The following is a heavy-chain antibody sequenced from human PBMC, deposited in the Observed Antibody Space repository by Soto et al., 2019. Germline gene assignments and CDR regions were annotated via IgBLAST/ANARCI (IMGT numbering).Heavy chain of an antibody. V-gene: IGHV3-21*01. CDR3: ARDPGPGTH. CDR2: ISSSSSYI. Sequence: GGSLRLSCAASGVTFCSYSMNWVRQAPGKGLEWVSSISSSSSYIYYADSVKGRFTISRDNAKNSLYLQMNSLRAEDTAVYYCARDPGPGTHWGQGTLVTAPQ. CDR1: GVTFCSYS. J-gene: IGHJ4*02.